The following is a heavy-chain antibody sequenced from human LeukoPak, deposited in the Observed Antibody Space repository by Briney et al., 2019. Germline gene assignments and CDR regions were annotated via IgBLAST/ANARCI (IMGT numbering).Heavy chain of an antibody. Sequence: GGSLRLSCAASGFTFRDYSMNWVRQAPGKGPECVSYISPTSSTIFYADSVKGRFTISRDNAKNSLYLQMSSLRAEDTAVYYCARDIRYGDYAGWFDPWGQGTLVTVSS. CDR2: ISPTSSTI. D-gene: IGHD4-17*01. CDR3: ARDIRYGDYAGWFDP. CDR1: GFTFRDYS. V-gene: IGHV3-48*04. J-gene: IGHJ5*02.